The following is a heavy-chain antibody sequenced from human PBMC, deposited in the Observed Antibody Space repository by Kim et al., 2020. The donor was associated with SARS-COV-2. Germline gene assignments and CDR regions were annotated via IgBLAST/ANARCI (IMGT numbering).Heavy chain of an antibody. CDR3: ARDVEDVDVVAPGALYYMDV. J-gene: IGHJ6*03. D-gene: IGHD5-12*01. Sequence: ASVKVSCKASGYTFTYFGISWVRQAPGQGLEWMGWISTYNGSANYAERLQGRVTMTTDTSTSTAYMELRSLRSDDTAVYYCARDVEDVDVVAPGALYYMDVWGKGTTVTVSS. V-gene: IGHV1-18*01. CDR2: ISTYNGSA. CDR1: GYTFTYFG.